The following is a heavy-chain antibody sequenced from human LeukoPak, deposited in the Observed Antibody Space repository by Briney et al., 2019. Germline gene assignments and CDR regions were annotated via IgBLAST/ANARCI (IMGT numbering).Heavy chain of an antibody. D-gene: IGHD2-15*01. CDR2: ISHDGNSR. V-gene: IGHV3-30*04. J-gene: IGHJ4*02. CDR1: GFSFYNLA. CDR3: ASDSAWNLHGGYLDH. Sequence: GGSLRLSCATSGFSFYNLAFHWVRQAPGKGLEWVSLISHDGNSRKYADSVKGRFIVSRDNSKDTLYLQMNSLRSEDTAVYYCASDSAWNLHGGYLDHWGQGTLVTVSS.